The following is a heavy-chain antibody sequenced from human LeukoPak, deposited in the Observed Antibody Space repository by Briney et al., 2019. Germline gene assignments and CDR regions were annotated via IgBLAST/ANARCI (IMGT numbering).Heavy chain of an antibody. D-gene: IGHD3-3*01. CDR1: GFTFSDYY. Sequence: GGSLRLSCAASGFTFSDYYMSWIRQAPGKGLEWVLYISSSGSTIYYADSVKGRFTISRDNAKNSLYLQMNSLRAEDTAVYYCARGVNKLRFLEWLLKGWFDPWGQGTLVTVSS. J-gene: IGHJ5*02. V-gene: IGHV3-11*04. CDR2: ISSSGSTI. CDR3: ARGVNKLRFLEWLLKGWFDP.